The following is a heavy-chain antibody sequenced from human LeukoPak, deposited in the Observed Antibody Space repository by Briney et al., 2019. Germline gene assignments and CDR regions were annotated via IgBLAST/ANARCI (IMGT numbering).Heavy chain of an antibody. CDR1: GFTFSSYA. CDR3: VPEGFDI. D-gene: IGHD6-6*01. J-gene: IGHJ3*02. CDR2: ISGSGGST. V-gene: IGHV3-23*01. Sequence: GSLRLSCAASGFTFSSYAMSWVRQAPGKGLEWVSAISGSGGSTYYAASVKGRFPISRDNSKNTLYLQMNSLRAEDTDVYYCVPEGFDIWGQGTMVTVSS.